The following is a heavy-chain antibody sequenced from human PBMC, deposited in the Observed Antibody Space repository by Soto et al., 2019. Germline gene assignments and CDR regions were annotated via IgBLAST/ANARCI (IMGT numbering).Heavy chain of an antibody. CDR2: IGAYNGDT. CDR1: GYTFTNYG. CDR3: ARVRQLVGYFYYYMDV. J-gene: IGHJ6*03. V-gene: IGHV1-18*01. D-gene: IGHD6-6*01. Sequence: ASVKVSCKASGYTFTNYGITWVRQAPGQGREWMGGIGAYNGDTHYTQRLQGRVTMNTDTSTSTAYMELRGLRSDDTAIFYGARVRQLVGYFYYYMDVWGKGTTVTVSS.